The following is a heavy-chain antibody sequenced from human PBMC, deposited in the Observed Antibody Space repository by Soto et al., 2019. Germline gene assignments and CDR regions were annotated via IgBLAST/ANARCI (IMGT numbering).Heavy chain of an antibody. CDR2: ISYDGSNK. D-gene: IGHD3-22*01. J-gene: IGHJ3*02. CDR1: GFTFSSYA. CDR3: ARDSNYDSSGYYRPDAFDI. Sequence: QVQLVESGGGVVQPGRSLRLSCAASGFTFSSYAMHWVRQAPGKGLEWVAVISYDGSNKYYADSVKGRFTISRDNSKNTLYLQMNSLRAEDTAVYYCARDSNYDSSGYYRPDAFDIWGQGTMVTVSS. V-gene: IGHV3-30-3*01.